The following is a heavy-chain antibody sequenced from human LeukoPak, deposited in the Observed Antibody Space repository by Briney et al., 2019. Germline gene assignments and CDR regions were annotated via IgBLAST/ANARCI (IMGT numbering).Heavy chain of an antibody. CDR1: GGSFSGYY. D-gene: IGHD6-13*01. CDR3: ARGQGYSSSWYLLGDY. J-gene: IGHJ4*02. Sequence: PSETLSLTCAVYGGSFSGYYWSWIRQPPGKGLEWIGEINHSGSTNYNPSLKSRVTISVDTSKNQFSLKLSSVTAADTAVYYRARGQGYSSSWYLLGDYWGQGTLVTVSS. CDR2: INHSGST. V-gene: IGHV4-34*01.